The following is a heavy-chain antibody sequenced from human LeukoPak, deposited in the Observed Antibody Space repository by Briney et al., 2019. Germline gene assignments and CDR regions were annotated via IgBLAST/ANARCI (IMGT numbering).Heavy chain of an antibody. D-gene: IGHD1-14*01. J-gene: IGHJ4*02. Sequence: GGSLRLSCAASGFMSSSYGMHWVRQAPGKGLEWVALIWYDGNTKFYADSVRGRFTISRDASKNTLFLQMHSLRADDTAVYYCARGGRLGLARMSHADYYFDSWGQGTLVTVSS. CDR2: IWYDGNTK. CDR1: GFMSSSYG. CDR3: ARGGRLGLARMSHADYYFDS. V-gene: IGHV3-33*01.